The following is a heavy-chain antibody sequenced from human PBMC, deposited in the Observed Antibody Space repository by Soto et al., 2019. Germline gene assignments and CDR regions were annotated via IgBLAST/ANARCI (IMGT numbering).Heavy chain of an antibody. V-gene: IGHV1-2*02. CDR2: INPKSGGT. CDR3: ATLVAEAHTFDY. D-gene: IGHD6-13*01. CDR1: GYTFTAYY. Sequence: QVQLVQSGAEVKKPGASVKVSCKASGYTFTAYYIQWVRQAPGQGLEFMGWINPKSGGTNYAQNFQGRVTMTRDTSINTAYMEVSRLRFDDTAVYYCATLVAEAHTFDYWGQGTLVTVSS. J-gene: IGHJ4*02.